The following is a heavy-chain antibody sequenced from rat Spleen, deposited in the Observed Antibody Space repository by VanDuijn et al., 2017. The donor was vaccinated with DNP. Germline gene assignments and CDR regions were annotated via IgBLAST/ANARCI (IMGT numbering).Heavy chain of an antibody. CDR1: GFTFSAYY. Sequence: EVQLVESGGGLVQPGRSLKLSCAASGFTFSAYYMAWVRQAPKKGLEWVATISHDGSSTNYRDSVKGRFTCSRDNAKSTLYLQIDSLRSEDTATYYCARPDYWGQGVMVTVSS. V-gene: IGHV5-7*01. CDR3: ARPDY. J-gene: IGHJ2*01. CDR2: ISHDGSST.